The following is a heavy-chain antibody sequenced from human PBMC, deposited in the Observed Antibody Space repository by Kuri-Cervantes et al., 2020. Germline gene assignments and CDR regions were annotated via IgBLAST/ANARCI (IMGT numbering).Heavy chain of an antibody. CDR3: ARDRSAMGPFYHYYGMDV. V-gene: IGHV1-46*01. Sequence: ASVKVSCKASGYTFTSYYMHWVRQAPGQGLEWMGIINPSGGSTSYAQKFQGRVTMTRDTSTSTVYMELSSLRSEDTAVYYCARDRSAMGPFYHYYGMDVWGQGTTVTVSS. CDR1: GYTFTSYY. J-gene: IGHJ6*02. CDR2: INPSGGST. D-gene: IGHD5-18*01.